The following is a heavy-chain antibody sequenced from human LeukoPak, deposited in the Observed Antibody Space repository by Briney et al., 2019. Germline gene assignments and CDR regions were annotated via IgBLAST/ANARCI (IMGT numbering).Heavy chain of an antibody. CDR2: INQDGSET. CDR1: GFTFSGSW. J-gene: IGHJ4*02. CDR3: TKALDF. Sequence: GGSLRLSCAASGFTFSGSWMDWVRQAPGKGLEWVANINQDGSETYYVDSAKGRFTISRDNAKNSLYLQMDSLRVEDTAMYYCTKALDFWDQGTLVTVSS. V-gene: IGHV3-7*01.